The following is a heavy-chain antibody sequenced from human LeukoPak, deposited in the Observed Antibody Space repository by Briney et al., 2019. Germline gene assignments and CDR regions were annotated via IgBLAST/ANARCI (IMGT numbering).Heavy chain of an antibody. V-gene: IGHV4-39*01. Sequence: SETLSLTCKVSGGSIGSSGFYWCWFRQPPGKGLEWIGSIYYPGTTHYNPSLESRVTISVDTSKWQVFLTLRSVTATDTAVYYCGRHVSSGWDYFNGLDVWGQGTAVTVSS. CDR3: GRHVSSGWDYFNGLDV. J-gene: IGHJ6*02. CDR2: IYYPGTT. CDR1: GGSIGSSGFY. D-gene: IGHD6-19*01.